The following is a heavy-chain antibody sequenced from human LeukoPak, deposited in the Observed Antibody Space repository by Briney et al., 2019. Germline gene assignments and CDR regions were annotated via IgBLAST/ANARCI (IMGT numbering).Heavy chain of an antibody. CDR1: GFTFSGSA. D-gene: IGHD6-6*01. CDR2: IRSKANSYAT. J-gene: IGHJ6*03. V-gene: IGHV3-73*01. Sequence: GGSLRLSCAASGFTFSGSAMHWVRQASGKGLEWVGRIRSKANSYATAYAASVKGRFTISRDDSKNTAYLQMNSLKTEDTAVYYCTRGGIAARLDYYYYMDVWGKGTTVTVSS. CDR3: TRGGIAARLDYYYYMDV.